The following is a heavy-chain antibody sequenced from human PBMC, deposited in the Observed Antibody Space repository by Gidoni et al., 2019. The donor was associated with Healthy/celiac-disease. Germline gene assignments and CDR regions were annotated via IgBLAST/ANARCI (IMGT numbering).Heavy chain of an antibody. V-gene: IGHV3-15*01. J-gene: IGHJ5*02. Sequence: EVQLVESGGGLVKPGGSLRLPCAASGFTFSNAWMSWVRQAPGKGLEGVGRIKSKTDGGTTDYAAPVKGRFTISRDDSKNTLYLQMNSLKTEDTAVYYCTTGVYDYIWGSYAQTTWGQGTLVTVSS. CDR1: GFTFSNAW. CDR2: IKSKTDGGTT. D-gene: IGHD3-16*01. CDR3: TTGVYDYIWGSYAQTT.